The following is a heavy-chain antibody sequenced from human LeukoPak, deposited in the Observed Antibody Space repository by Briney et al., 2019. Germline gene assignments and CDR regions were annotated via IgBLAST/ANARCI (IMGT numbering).Heavy chain of an antibody. V-gene: IGHV3-11*01. D-gene: IGHD6-6*01. Sequence: PGGSLRLSCAASGFTFSDYYMNWIRQAPGKGLEWISYISSSCSTTYYADSVKGRFTISRDNAKNSLFLQMNSLRAEDTAVYFCARAPGGIAARQGYWGQGTLVTVSS. CDR1: GFTFSDYY. CDR3: ARAPGGIAARQGY. J-gene: IGHJ4*02. CDR2: ISSSCSTT.